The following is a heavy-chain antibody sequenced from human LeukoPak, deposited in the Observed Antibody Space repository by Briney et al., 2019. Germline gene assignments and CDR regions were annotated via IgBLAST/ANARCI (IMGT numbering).Heavy chain of an antibody. CDR2: IKQDGSEK. J-gene: IGHJ3*02. CDR3: ARDQGALDI. CDR1: GFTFSHYW. V-gene: IGHV3-7*01. Sequence: GGSLRLSCAASGFTFSHYWMSWVRQAPGKGLEWLANIKQDGSEKYYVDSVKGRFTISRDNAKNSLYLQMNSQRAEDTAIYYCARDQGALDIWGQGTMVTVSS.